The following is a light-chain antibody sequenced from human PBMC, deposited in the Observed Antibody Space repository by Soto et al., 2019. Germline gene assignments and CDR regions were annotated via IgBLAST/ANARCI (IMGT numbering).Light chain of an antibody. CDR1: YIGSRS. J-gene: IGLJ2*01. CDR3: QVWDRNSDVV. CDR2: DVS. Sequence: SYELTQPPSVSVAPGQTARITCGGNYIGSRSVHWYHQKPGQAPVLVVHDVSDRPSGIPERFSGSKSENTATLTISRVEAGDEADFYCQVWDRNSDVVFGGGTKLTVL. V-gene: IGLV3-21*02.